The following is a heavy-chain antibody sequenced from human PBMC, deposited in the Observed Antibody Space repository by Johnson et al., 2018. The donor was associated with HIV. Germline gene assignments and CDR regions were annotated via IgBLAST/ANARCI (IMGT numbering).Heavy chain of an antibody. CDR3: ARGSGVGAFDI. J-gene: IGHJ3*02. V-gene: IGHV3-9*01. CDR1: GFTFDDYA. CDR2: IGWNGLTI. Sequence: VQLVESGGGFVHPGGSLRLSCAASGFTFDDYAMHWVRQGPGKGLEWVAGIGWNGLTIGYVDSVKGRFTISRDNAKTSLYVQMNSLRVEDTAVYYCARGSGVGAFDIWGQGTMVTVSS. D-gene: IGHD7-27*01.